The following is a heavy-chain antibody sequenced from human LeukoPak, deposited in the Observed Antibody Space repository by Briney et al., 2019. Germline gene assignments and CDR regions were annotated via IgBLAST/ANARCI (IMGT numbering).Heavy chain of an antibody. CDR3: ASARYSSSWHMFDP. Sequence: GASVKVSCKASGGTFSSYAISWVRQAPGQGLEWMGRIIPVLGIANYAQKFQGRVTITADKSTSTAYMELSSLRSEDTAVYDCASARYSSSWHMFDPWGQGTLVTVSS. J-gene: IGHJ5*02. CDR1: GGTFSSYA. V-gene: IGHV1-69*04. D-gene: IGHD6-13*01. CDR2: IIPVLGIA.